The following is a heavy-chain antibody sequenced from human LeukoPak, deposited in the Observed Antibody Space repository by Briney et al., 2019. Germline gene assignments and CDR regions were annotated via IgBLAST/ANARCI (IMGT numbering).Heavy chain of an antibody. V-gene: IGHV1-18*01. J-gene: IGHJ4*02. Sequence: ASVEVSCKASGYTFTSYGISWVRQAPGQGLEWMGWISAYNGNTNYAQKLQGRVTMTTDTSTSTAYMELRSLRSDDTAVYYCARYSSGWYYFDYWGQGTLVTVSS. CDR3: ARYSSGWYYFDY. D-gene: IGHD6-19*01. CDR1: GYTFTSYG. CDR2: ISAYNGNT.